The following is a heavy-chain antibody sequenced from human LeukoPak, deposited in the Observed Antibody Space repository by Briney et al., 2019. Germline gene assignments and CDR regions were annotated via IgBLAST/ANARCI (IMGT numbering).Heavy chain of an antibody. CDR3: AREGLIYDILTGYFDY. D-gene: IGHD3-9*01. V-gene: IGHV3-30*04. Sequence: PGRSLRLSCAASGFTFSSYAMHWVRQAPGKGLEWVAVISYDGSNKYYADSVKGRFTISRDNSKNTLYLQMNSLRAEDTAVYYCAREGLIYDILTGYFDYWGQGTLVTVSS. J-gene: IGHJ4*02. CDR2: ISYDGSNK. CDR1: GFTFSSYA.